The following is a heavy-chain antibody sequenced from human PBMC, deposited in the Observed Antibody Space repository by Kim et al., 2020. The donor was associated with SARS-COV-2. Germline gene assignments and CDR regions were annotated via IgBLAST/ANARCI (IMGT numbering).Heavy chain of an antibody. CDR2: ISWNSGSI. CDR1: GFTFDDYA. J-gene: IGHJ4*02. Sequence: GGSLRLSCAASGFTFDDYAMHWVRQAPGKGLEWVSGISWNSGSIGYADSVKGRFTISRDNAKNSLYLQMNSLRAEDTALYYCAKDKAPNIVVVPAASGSGFDYWGQGTLVTVSS. D-gene: IGHD2-2*01. V-gene: IGHV3-9*01. CDR3: AKDKAPNIVVVPAASGSGFDY.